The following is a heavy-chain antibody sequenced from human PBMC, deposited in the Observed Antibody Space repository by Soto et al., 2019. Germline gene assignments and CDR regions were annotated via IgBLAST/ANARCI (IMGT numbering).Heavy chain of an antibody. CDR3: VRDLPLYCRGDCNFDF. Sequence: GGSLRLSCGGSGFIFSIYGMHWVRHAPGKGLEWVTGISYDGGERFYADSVKGRFTISRDNSKNRLDLQMSSLRPEDTAVYYCVRDLPLYCRGDCNFDFWGQGTLVTVSS. CDR2: ISYDGGER. D-gene: IGHD2-21*02. V-gene: IGHV3-30*03. J-gene: IGHJ4*02. CDR1: GFIFSIYG.